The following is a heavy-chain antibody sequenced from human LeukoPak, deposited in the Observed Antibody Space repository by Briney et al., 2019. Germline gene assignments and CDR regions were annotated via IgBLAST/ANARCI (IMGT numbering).Heavy chain of an antibody. CDR1: GFTFNNYG. Sequence: PGGSLRLSCAASGFTFNNYGMSWVRQAPGKGVEGVSGISGSGVRTDYADSVKGGFTISRDNAKKTLYMQMNSLRAEDTAVYYCAKGSREWELLDAFDIWGQGTMVTVSS. V-gene: IGHV3-23*01. CDR3: AKGSREWELLDAFDI. CDR2: ISGSGVRT. D-gene: IGHD1-26*01. J-gene: IGHJ3*02.